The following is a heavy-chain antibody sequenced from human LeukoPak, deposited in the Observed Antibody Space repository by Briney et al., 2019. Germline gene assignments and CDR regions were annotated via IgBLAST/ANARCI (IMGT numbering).Heavy chain of an antibody. V-gene: IGHV1-46*01. Sequence: ASVKVSCKASGHTITNYHIHWVRQAPGQGVEWMGAVYATGGVAINTQTFPVRVTMTRDTSTGTVYMELSSLRFEDTAIYYCATEAPRSYYFDYWGQGIQVTVSS. CDR2: VYATGGVA. CDR3: ATEAPRSYYFDY. J-gene: IGHJ4*02. CDR1: GHTITNYH.